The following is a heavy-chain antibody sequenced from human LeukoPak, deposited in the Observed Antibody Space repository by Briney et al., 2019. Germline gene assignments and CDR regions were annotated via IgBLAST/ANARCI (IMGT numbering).Heavy chain of an antibody. CDR2: IWYDGSNK. J-gene: IGHJ3*02. V-gene: IGHV3-33*01. CDR3: ARVKTYDSSGTDAFDI. CDR1: GFTFSSYG. D-gene: IGHD3-22*01. Sequence: PGGSLRLSCAASGFTFSSYGMHWVRQAPGKGLEWVAVIWYDGSNKYYADSVKGRFTISRDNSKNTLYLQMNSLRAEDTAVYYCARVKTYDSSGTDAFDIWGQGTMVTVSS.